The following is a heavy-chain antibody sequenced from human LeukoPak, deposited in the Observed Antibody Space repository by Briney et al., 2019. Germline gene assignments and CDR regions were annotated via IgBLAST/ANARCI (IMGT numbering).Heavy chain of an antibody. CDR3: ARLTPNPGYCSSTSCDDGH. Sequence: ASVKVSCKASGYTFTGYYMHWVRQAPGQGLEWMGWINPNSGGTNYAQKFQGRVTMTRDTSISTAYMELSRLRSDDTAVYYCARLTPNPGYCSSTSCDDGHWGQGTLVTVSS. CDR1: GYTFTGYY. D-gene: IGHD2-2*01. V-gene: IGHV1-2*02. J-gene: IGHJ1*01. CDR2: INPNSGGT.